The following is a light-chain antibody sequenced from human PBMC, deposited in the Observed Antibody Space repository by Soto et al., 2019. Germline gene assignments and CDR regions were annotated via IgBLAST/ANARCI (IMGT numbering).Light chain of an antibody. CDR1: SSDVGGYDY. Sequence: QSALTQPASMSGSPGQSITISCTGTSSDVGGYDYVSWYQQHPGKVPKLMIYDVTNRPSGVSNRFSGSKSGNTASLTISGLQAEDEADYYCSSYTSSSTLVVFGGGTKVTVL. CDR3: SSYTSSSTLVV. V-gene: IGLV2-14*01. CDR2: DVT. J-gene: IGLJ2*01.